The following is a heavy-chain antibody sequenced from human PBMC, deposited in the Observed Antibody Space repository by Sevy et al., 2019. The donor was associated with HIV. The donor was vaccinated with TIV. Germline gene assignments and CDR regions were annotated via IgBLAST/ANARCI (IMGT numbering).Heavy chain of an antibody. V-gene: IGHV3-33*01. CDR1: GFTFSSYG. CDR2: IWYDGSNK. D-gene: IGHD1-20*01. Sequence: GGSLRLSCAASGFTFSSYGMHWVRQAPGKGLEWVAVIWYDGSNKYYADSVKGRFTISRDNSKNTLYLQMNSLRAEDTAVYYWAGDHNGLDYWGQGTLVTVSS. CDR3: AGDHNGLDY. J-gene: IGHJ4*02.